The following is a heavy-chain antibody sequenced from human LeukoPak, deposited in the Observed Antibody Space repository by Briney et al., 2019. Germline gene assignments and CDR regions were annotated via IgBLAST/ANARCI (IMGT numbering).Heavy chain of an antibody. CDR3: ARHAENGYDRFDH. D-gene: IGHD5-12*01. CDR2: ISGSGGST. V-gene: IGHV3-23*01. Sequence: GGSLRLSCAASGFTVSSNYMSWVRQAPGKGLEWVSVISGSGGSTYYADSVKGRFTISRDNSKNTLYLQMNSLRAEDTAVYYCARHAENGYDRFDHWGQGTLVTVSS. J-gene: IGHJ4*02. CDR1: GFTVSSNY.